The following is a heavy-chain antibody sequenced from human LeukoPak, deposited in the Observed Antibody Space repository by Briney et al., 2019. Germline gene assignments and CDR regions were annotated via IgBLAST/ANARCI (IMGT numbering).Heavy chain of an antibody. Sequence: GSLRLSCAASGFTFNNYGMHWVRQAPGKGLEWLAFIRYDGSNTYYADSAKGRFTVSRDDSKNTLYLQMNSLRGDDTAVYYCAKDGTSYYYIYYWGQGTLVTVSS. V-gene: IGHV3-30*02. CDR1: GFTFNNYG. J-gene: IGHJ4*02. CDR2: IRYDGSNT. CDR3: AKDGTSYYYIYY. D-gene: IGHD2/OR15-2a*01.